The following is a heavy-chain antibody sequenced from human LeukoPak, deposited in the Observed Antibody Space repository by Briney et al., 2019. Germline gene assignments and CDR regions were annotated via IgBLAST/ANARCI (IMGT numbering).Heavy chain of an antibody. Sequence: SETLSLTCTVSGYSISSGYYWGWIRQPPGKGLEWIGSIYHSGSTYYNPSLKSRVTISVDTSKNQFSLKLSSVTAADTAVYYCARDPYRAVAGIFDYWGQGTLVTVSS. D-gene: IGHD6-19*01. CDR1: GYSISSGYY. J-gene: IGHJ4*02. V-gene: IGHV4-38-2*02. CDR2: IYHSGST. CDR3: ARDPYRAVAGIFDY.